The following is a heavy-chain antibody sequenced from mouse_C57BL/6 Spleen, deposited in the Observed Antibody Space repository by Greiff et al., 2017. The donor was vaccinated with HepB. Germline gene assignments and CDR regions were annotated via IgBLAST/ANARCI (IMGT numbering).Heavy chain of an antibody. Sequence: QVQLQQSGAELVRPGASVTLSCKASGYTFTDYEMHWVKQTPVHGLEWIGAIDPETGGTAYNQKFKGKAILTADKSSSTAYMELRSLTSEDSAVYYCTRYDGYHHYYAMDYWGQGTSVTVSS. V-gene: IGHV1-15*01. CDR3: TRYDGYHHYYAMDY. CDR1: GYTFTDYE. J-gene: IGHJ4*01. CDR2: IDPETGGT. D-gene: IGHD2-3*01.